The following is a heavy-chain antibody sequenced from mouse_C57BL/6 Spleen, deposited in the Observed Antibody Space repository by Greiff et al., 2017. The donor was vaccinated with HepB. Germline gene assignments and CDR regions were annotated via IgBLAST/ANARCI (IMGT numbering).Heavy chain of an antibody. CDR1: GYSITSGYY. CDR3: AREYDYDGRGHFDY. D-gene: IGHD2-4*01. CDR2: ISYDGSN. V-gene: IGHV3-6*01. Sequence: EVKLVESGPGLVKPSQSLSLTCSVTGYSITSGYYWNWIRQFPGNKLEWMGYISYDGSNNYNPSLKNHISITRDTSKNQFFLKLNSVTTEDTATYYCAREYDYDGRGHFDYWGQGTTLTVSS. J-gene: IGHJ2*01.